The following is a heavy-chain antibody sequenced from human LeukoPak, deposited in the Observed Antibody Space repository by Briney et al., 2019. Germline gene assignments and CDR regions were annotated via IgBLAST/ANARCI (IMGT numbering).Heavy chain of an antibody. CDR2: ISGDGGST. CDR3: AKEYYYDSSGYYRHKYFQH. Sequence: GGSLRLSCAASGFTFDDYAMHWVRQAPGKGLEWVSLISGDGGSTYYADSVKGRFTISRDNSKNSLYLQMNSLRTEDTALYHCAKEYYYDSSGYYRHKYFQHWGQGTLVTVSS. J-gene: IGHJ1*01. V-gene: IGHV3-43*02. CDR1: GFTFDDYA. D-gene: IGHD3-22*01.